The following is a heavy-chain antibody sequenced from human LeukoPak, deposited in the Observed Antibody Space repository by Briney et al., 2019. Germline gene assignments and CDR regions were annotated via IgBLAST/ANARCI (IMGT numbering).Heavy chain of an antibody. CDR3: SRGGPPGYYYDYYMDV. CDR1: GGSISSYY. J-gene: IGHJ6*03. V-gene: IGHV4-59*01. Sequence: PSETLSLTCTVSGGSISSYYWSWIRQTPGKGLEWIGYIHYSGSTNFNPSLKSRVTISVDTSKNQFSLKMSSVTAAATAVYFCSRGGPPGYYYDYYMDVWGKGTTVTISS. CDR2: IHYSGST.